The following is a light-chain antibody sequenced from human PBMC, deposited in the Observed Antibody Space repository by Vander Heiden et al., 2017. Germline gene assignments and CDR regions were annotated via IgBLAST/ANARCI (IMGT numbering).Light chain of an antibody. CDR3: MQGTHWPYT. J-gene: IGKJ2*01. CDR2: KVS. Sequence: EAVMTQSPLSLPVTLGQPASISCRSSQSLVYSDGNTYLNWFHQRPGQSPRRLIYKVSNRDSGVPDRFSGSVSGTDFILRISRVEAEDVGVYYCMQGTHWPYTFGQGTNLEIK. V-gene: IGKV2-30*01. CDR1: QSLVYSDGNTY.